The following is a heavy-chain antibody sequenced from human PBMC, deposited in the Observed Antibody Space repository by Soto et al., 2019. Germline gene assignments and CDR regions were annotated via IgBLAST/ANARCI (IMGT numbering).Heavy chain of an antibody. CDR1: GFTFSRYP. V-gene: IGHV3-30-3*01. J-gene: IGHJ4*02. Sequence: GGSLRLSCAAYGFTFSRYPMHWVRQAPGKGLEWVAGISDDGSNIQYADSVKGRLTVSRDDSKSTLYLQMNSLGAEDTAEYFCAREEPHPAPLVFWGQGTQVTVS. CDR3: AREEPHPAPLVF. CDR2: ISDDGSNI.